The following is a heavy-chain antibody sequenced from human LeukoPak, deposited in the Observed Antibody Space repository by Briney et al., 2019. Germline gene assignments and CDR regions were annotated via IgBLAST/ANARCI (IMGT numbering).Heavy chain of an antibody. Sequence: RAGASLQISSECSGSIITSYWIGCVRQLPGKGLEWMGIIYPGDSDTRYSPSFQGQVTISADKSISTAYLQWSSLKASDTAMYYCARLWASITIFGVPPGWFDPWGQGTLVTVSS. CDR3: ARLWASITIFGVPPGWFDP. CDR1: GSIITSYW. D-gene: IGHD3-3*01. J-gene: IGHJ5*02. V-gene: IGHV5-51*01. CDR2: IYPGDSDT.